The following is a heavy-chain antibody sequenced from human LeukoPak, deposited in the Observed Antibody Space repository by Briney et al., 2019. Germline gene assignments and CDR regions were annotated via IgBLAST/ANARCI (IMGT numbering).Heavy chain of an antibody. Sequence: GGSLRLSCAASGFTLSSFEMNWVRQAPGKGLEWVSYISSSGSSTFYADSVKGRFTISRDSAKNSLFLQMYSLRDEDTAVYYCARGKNGVGGYDILIDYWGQGTLVTVSS. CDR2: ISSSGSST. D-gene: IGHD3-9*01. CDR3: ARGKNGVGGYDILIDY. CDR1: GFTLSSFE. V-gene: IGHV3-48*03. J-gene: IGHJ4*02.